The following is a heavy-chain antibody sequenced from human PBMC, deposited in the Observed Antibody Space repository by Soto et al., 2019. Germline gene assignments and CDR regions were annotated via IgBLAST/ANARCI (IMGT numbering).Heavy chain of an antibody. Sequence: GGSLRLSCAASGFTFSSYSMNWVRQAPGKGLEWVSSISSSSSYIYYADSVKGRFTISRDNAKNSPYLQMNSLRAEDTAVYYCARADGDRTQLGEIDYWGQGTLVTVSS. CDR3: ARADGDRTQLGEIDY. V-gene: IGHV3-21*01. CDR1: GFTFSSYS. J-gene: IGHJ4*02. CDR2: ISSSSSYI. D-gene: IGHD1-1*01.